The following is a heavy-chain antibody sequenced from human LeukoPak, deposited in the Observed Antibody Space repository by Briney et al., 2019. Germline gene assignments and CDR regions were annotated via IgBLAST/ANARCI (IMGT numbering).Heavy chain of an antibody. V-gene: IGHV3-23*01. CDR1: GFTLSSYA. Sequence: GGSLRLSCAASGFTLSSYAMSWVRQAPGKGLEWVSANSGSGGSTYYADSVKGRFTISRDNSKNTLYLQMNSLRAEDTAVYYCAIDRPYNWFDPWGQGTLVTVSS. CDR3: AIDRPYNWFDP. CDR2: NSGSGGST. J-gene: IGHJ5*02.